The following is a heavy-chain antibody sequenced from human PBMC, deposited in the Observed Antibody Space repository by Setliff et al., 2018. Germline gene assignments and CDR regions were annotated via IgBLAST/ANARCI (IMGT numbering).Heavy chain of an antibody. CDR3: AKASLAYSFGYYFDS. V-gene: IGHV3-7*01. J-gene: IGHJ4*01. CDR1: GFTFSSLW. Sequence: LRLSCAASGFTFSSLWMSWVRQAPGKGLEWVANINQGGGEQFYVDSVKGRFTISRDNAKNSLYLQMNNLRPEDTALYYCAKASLAYSFGYYFDSWGQGALVTSPQ. CDR2: INQGGGEQ. D-gene: IGHD5-18*01.